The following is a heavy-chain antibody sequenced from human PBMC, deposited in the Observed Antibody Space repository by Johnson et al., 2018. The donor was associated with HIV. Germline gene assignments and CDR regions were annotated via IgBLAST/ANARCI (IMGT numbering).Heavy chain of an antibody. V-gene: IGHV3-30*04. Sequence: QVLLVESGGGVVQPGRSLRLSCAASGFTFSSYAMHWVRQAPGKGLEWVAVISYDGSNKYYADSVKGRFTISRDNSKNTLYLQMNSLRPEDTAVYYCARDRAIVVAYDAFDIWGQGTMVTVSS. J-gene: IGHJ3*02. CDR2: ISYDGSNK. D-gene: IGHD3-22*01. CDR1: GFTFSSYA. CDR3: ARDRAIVVAYDAFDI.